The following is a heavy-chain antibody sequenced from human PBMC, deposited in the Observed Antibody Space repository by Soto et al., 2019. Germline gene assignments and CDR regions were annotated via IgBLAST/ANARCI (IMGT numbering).Heavy chain of an antibody. D-gene: IGHD2-2*01. Sequence: SETLSLTCAVSGGSISGSYYYWSWIRQHPGKGLEWIGYIYYSGSTYYNPSLKSRVTISVDTSKNQFSLKLSSVTAADTAVYYCARDHIVVVPAATLGYYYYGMDVWGQGTTVTVSS. J-gene: IGHJ6*02. CDR1: GGSISGSYYY. CDR3: ARDHIVVVPAATLGYYYYGMDV. V-gene: IGHV4-31*02. CDR2: IYYSGST.